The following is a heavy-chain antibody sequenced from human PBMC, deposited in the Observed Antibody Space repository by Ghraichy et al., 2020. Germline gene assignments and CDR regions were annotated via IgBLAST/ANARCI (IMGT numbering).Heavy chain of an antibody. CDR2: IYHSGSP. CDR1: GGSITSGGYS. J-gene: IGHJ5*02. CDR3: ARDYYDSSGPTARWFDP. Sequence: SETLSLTCAVSGGSITSGGYSWSWIRQPPGKGLEWIGNIYHSGSPYYNPSLKSRVTISVDSSKNQFSLKLISVTAADTAVYYWARDYYDSSGPTARWFDPWGQGALVTVSS. V-gene: IGHV4-30-2*01. D-gene: IGHD3-22*01.